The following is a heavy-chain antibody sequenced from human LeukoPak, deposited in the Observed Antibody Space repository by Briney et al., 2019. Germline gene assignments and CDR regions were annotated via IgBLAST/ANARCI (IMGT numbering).Heavy chain of an antibody. Sequence: GSSVKVSCKASGGTFSSYAINWVRQAPGRGLEWMGRIIPIVAIAKYAQKFQGRVTITADKSTNTAYMELSSLRSEDTAVYFCARDPSDLYDSRGSYFDYWGQGTLVSVSS. CDR3: ARDPSDLYDSRGSYFDY. J-gene: IGHJ4*02. CDR1: GGTFSSYA. D-gene: IGHD3-22*01. CDR2: IIPIVAIA. V-gene: IGHV1-69*04.